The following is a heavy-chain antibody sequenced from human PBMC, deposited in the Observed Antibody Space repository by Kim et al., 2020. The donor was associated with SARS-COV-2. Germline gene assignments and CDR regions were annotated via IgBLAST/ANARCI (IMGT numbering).Heavy chain of an antibody. D-gene: IGHD3-3*01. Sequence: SETLSLTCTVSGGSISSGDYYWSWIRQPPGKGLEWIGYIYYSGSTYYNPSLKSRVTISVDTSKNQFSLKLSSVTAADTAVYYCAREGGVVTAHRAWYFDYWGQGTLVTVSS. CDR2: IYYSGST. CDR3: AREGGVVTAHRAWYFDY. CDR1: GGSISSGDYY. V-gene: IGHV4-30-4*01. J-gene: IGHJ4*02.